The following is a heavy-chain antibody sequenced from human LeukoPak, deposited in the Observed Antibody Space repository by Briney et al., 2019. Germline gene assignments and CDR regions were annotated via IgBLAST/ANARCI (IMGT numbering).Heavy chain of an antibody. CDR3: ARAHSYYFDY. V-gene: IGHV3-30*04. CDR2: ISYDGSNK. J-gene: IGHJ4*02. CDR1: GFTFSSYA. Sequence: GGSLRLSWAASGFTFSSYAMHWVSQAPGKGLEWVAVISYDGSNKYYADSVKGRFTISRDNSKNTLYLQMNSLRAEDTAVYYCARAHSYYFDYWGQGTLVTVSS. D-gene: IGHD5-18*01.